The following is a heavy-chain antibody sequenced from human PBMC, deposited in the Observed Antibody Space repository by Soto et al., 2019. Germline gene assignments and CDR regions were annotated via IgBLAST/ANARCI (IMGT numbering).Heavy chain of an antibody. CDR3: ARTTYYFEASAYSPFDH. CDR2: INHSGRT. Sequence: SETLSLTCAVSGGSFSGHYWSWIRQPPGKGLEWIGEINHSGRTNYNPSLKSRITISVDTSKNQFSLKLSSVTAADTAVYYCARTTYYFEASAYSPFDHWGQGTPVTVSS. CDR1: GGSFSGHY. D-gene: IGHD3-22*01. J-gene: IGHJ4*02. V-gene: IGHV4-34*01.